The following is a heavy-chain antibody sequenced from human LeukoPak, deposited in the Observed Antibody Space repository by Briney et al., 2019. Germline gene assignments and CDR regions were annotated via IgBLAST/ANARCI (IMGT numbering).Heavy chain of an antibody. Sequence: ASVNVSFKASGYTFTSYDINWVRQATGQGLEWMGWTNPNSGNTGYAQKFQGRVTMTRNTSISTAYMELSSLRSEDTAVYYCARGDRSITIFGVVITLYYFDYWGQGTLVTVSS. V-gene: IGHV1-8*01. J-gene: IGHJ4*02. D-gene: IGHD3-3*01. CDR3: ARGDRSITIFGVVITLYYFDY. CDR1: GYTFTSYD. CDR2: TNPNSGNT.